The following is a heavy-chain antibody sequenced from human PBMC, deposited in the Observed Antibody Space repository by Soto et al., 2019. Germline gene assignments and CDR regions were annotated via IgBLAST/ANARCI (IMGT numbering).Heavy chain of an antibody. CDR3: VRYGVAAGF. Sequence: GVSVKVSCKASGYTFTTYNINGVRQATGQGLEWMGWMNPNSGTTGYAQKFQDRITLTRDTSITTAYMELNSLTSDDTAIYFCVRYGVAAGFWGQRTRVTVSS. J-gene: IGHJ4*02. D-gene: IGHD2-8*01. CDR1: GYTFTTYN. V-gene: IGHV1-8*02. CDR2: MNPNSGTT.